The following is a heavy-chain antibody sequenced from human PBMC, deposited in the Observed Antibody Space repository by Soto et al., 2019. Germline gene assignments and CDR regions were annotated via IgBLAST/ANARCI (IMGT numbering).Heavy chain of an antibody. V-gene: IGHV1-18*01. CDR1: GYTFTSYG. Sequence: ASVKVSCKASGYTFTSYGITWVRQAPGQGLEWMGWINPYNGNTNYAQKLQGRVTMTTYTSTSTAYMELSSLKASDTAMYYCARQGPLLGYCESTSCHYGYWGQGTLVTVSS. CDR2: INPYNGNT. J-gene: IGHJ4*02. CDR3: ARQGPLLGYCESTSCHYGY. D-gene: IGHD2-2*01.